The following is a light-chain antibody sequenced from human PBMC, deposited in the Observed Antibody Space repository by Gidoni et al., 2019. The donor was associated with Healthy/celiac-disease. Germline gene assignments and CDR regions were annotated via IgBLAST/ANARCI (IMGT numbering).Light chain of an antibody. V-gene: IGKV3-20*01. J-gene: IGKJ5*01. CDR3: QQYGSSPIT. Sequence: EIVLTQSLGTLSLSPVESATLSVRASQSVSSSYLAWYQQKPGQATRLLIYGSSSRSTGIPDRLSGSGSGTDFTLTISRLEPEDFAVYYCQQYGSSPITFGQGTRLEIK. CDR1: QSVSSSY. CDR2: GSS.